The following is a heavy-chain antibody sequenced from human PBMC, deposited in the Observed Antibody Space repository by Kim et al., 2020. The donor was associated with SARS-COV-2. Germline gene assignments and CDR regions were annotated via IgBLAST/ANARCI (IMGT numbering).Heavy chain of an antibody. CDR1: GDSIRNFH. Sequence: SETLSLTCAVSGDSIRNFHWNWIRQTPGKGLQWIGYVHYTGSNSYNPFLKTRVTMSVDTSNNQFSLSLSSMTAADTAVYYCARWGETTATPAIKAFDIWAKGQWSPSLQ. CDR3: ARWGETTATPAIKAFDI. J-gene: IGHJ3*02. CDR2: VHYTGSN. D-gene: IGHD4-4*01. V-gene: IGHV4-59*01.